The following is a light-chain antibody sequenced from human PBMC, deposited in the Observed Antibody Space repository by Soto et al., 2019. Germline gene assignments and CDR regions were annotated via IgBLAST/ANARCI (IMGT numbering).Light chain of an antibody. CDR3: QSYDSGLSGVV. J-gene: IGLJ2*01. Sequence: QSALTQPRSVSGSPGQSVTISCTGTSSDVGGYNFVSWYQQHPGKVPKLMIYDVSQRPSGVPDRFSGSESGTSASLAITGLQAEDEADYYCQSYDSGLSGVVFGGGTKLTVL. V-gene: IGLV2-11*01. CDR1: SSDVGGYNF. CDR2: DVS.